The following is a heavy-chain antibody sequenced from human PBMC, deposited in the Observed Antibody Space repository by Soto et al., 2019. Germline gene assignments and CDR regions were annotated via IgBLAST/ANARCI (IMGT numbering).Heavy chain of an antibody. CDR1: GGTFSSYA. D-gene: IGHD2-15*01. V-gene: IGHV1-69*13. CDR2: IIPIFGTA. J-gene: IGHJ6*02. Sequence: SVKVSCKASGGTFSSYAISWVRQAPGQGLEWMGGIIPIFGTANYALKFQGRVTITADESTSTAYMELSSLRSEDTAVYYCAREGGSSPGDIVVVVAATGYYYGMDVWGQGTTVTVSS. CDR3: AREGGSSPGDIVVVVAATGYYYGMDV.